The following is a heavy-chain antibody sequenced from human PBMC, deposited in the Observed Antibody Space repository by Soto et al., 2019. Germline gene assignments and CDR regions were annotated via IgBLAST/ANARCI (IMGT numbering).Heavy chain of an antibody. Sequence: SAALPVTCTVSGCFISRYYWSWSRQPPGKGLEWIGYIYYSGSTNYNPSLKSRVTISVDTSKNQFSLKLSSVTAADTAVYYCARAHPITIFGVANGMDVWGQGTTVT. V-gene: IGHV4-59*01. CDR2: IYYSGST. CDR3: ARAHPITIFGVANGMDV. CDR1: GCFISRYY. J-gene: IGHJ6*02. D-gene: IGHD3-3*01.